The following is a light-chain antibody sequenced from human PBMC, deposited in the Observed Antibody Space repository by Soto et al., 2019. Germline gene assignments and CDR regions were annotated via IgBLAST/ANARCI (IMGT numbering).Light chain of an antibody. J-gene: IGKJ2*01. CDR2: AVS. Sequence: EIVLTQSPGTLSVSPGERATLSCRASESVMSSSLAWYQQKFGQAPRLLMYAVSIRANGIPDRFRGSGSGTDLTLTISRLEPEDFALYYCQQYVRSPSTFGQGTKVEIK. CDR3: QQYVRSPST. CDR1: ESVMSSS. V-gene: IGKV3-20*01.